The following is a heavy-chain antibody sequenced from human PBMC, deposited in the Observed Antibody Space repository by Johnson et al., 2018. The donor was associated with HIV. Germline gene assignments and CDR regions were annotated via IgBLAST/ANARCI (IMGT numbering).Heavy chain of an antibody. D-gene: IGHD3-22*01. CDR2: ISYDGSNK. Sequence: QVQLVESGGGVVQPGRSLRLSCAASGFTFSSYAMHWVRQAPGKGLEWVAVISYDGSNKYYADSVKGRFTISSDHSKNTLYLQMNSLRAEDTAVYYCARGGYYYDSYDAFDIWGQGTMVTVSS. J-gene: IGHJ3*02. CDR3: ARGGYYYDSYDAFDI. CDR1: GFTFSSYA. V-gene: IGHV3-30*04.